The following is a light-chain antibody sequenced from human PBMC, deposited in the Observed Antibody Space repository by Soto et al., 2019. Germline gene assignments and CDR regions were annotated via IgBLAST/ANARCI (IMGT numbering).Light chain of an antibody. CDR3: QQHSNWPIT. CDR2: DAS. Sequence: EIVLTQSPGTLSLSPGERATLSCRASQSVSSSYLGWYQQKPGQAPRLLIYDASNRATGIPARFIGSGSGTDFTLTISSLEPEDFAVFYCQQHSNWPITFGQGTRLEIK. CDR1: QSVSSSY. J-gene: IGKJ5*01. V-gene: IGKV3D-20*02.